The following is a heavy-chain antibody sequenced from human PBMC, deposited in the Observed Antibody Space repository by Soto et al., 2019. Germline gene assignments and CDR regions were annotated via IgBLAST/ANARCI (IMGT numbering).Heavy chain of an antibody. V-gene: IGHV1-69*13. CDR1: GGTFSSYA. CDR3: ARGVHYDTSGYYYFY. D-gene: IGHD3-22*01. CDR2: IIPIFGTA. Sequence: SVKVSCKASGGTFSSYAIDWVRQAPGQGFEWMGGIIPIFGTANYAQKFQGRITITADESTSTAYMELRSLRSEDTAMYYCARGVHYDTSGYYYFYWGQGTLVTVSS. J-gene: IGHJ4*02.